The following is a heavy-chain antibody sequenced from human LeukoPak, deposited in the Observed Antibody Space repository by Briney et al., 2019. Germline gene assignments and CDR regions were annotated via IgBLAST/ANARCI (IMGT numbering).Heavy chain of an antibody. CDR1: GFTFSNYA. CDR3: ARGAHKRDDYGGFFDY. CDR2: IRYDGSNK. V-gene: IGHV3-30*02. D-gene: IGHD4-23*01. Sequence: GGSLRLSCAASGFTFSNYAMYWVRQAPGKGLEWVAFIRYDGSNKYYADSVKGRFTISRDNSKNTLYLQMNTLRVEDTAVYYCARGAHKRDDYGGFFDYWGQGTLVTVSS. J-gene: IGHJ4*02.